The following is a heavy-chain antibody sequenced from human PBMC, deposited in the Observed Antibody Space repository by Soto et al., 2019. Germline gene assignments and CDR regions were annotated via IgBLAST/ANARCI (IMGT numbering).Heavy chain of an antibody. Sequence: PGGSLRLSCAASGFTFSSYSMNWVRQAPGKGLEWVSSISSSSSYIYYADSVKGRFTISRDNAKNSLYLQMNSLRAEDTAVYYCARLTAMVLHDAFDIWGQGTMVTVSS. CDR3: ARLTAMVLHDAFDI. CDR2: ISSSSSYI. J-gene: IGHJ3*02. V-gene: IGHV3-21*01. D-gene: IGHD5-18*01. CDR1: GFTFSSYS.